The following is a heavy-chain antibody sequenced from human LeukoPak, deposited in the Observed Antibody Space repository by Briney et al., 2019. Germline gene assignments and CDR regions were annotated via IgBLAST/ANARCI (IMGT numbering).Heavy chain of an antibody. CDR2: IHSSGST. CDR1: GGSISSSAYY. D-gene: IGHD3-22*01. V-gene: IGHV4-39*01. Sequence: PSETLSLTCTVSGGSISSSAYYWGWIRRPPGKGLEWIGSIHSSGSTYYNPSLKSRVTISVDTSKNQFSLKLSSVTAADTAVYYCARGAYYYDSSGYFDYWGQGTLVTVSS. CDR3: ARGAYYYDSSGYFDY. J-gene: IGHJ4*02.